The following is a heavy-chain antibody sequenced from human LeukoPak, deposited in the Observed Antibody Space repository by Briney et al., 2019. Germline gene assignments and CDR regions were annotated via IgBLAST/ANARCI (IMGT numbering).Heavy chain of an antibody. CDR1: GFTFSSYS. CDR3: AKAPVTSCRGAFCYPFDY. D-gene: IGHD2-15*01. CDR2: FSPSGGGT. J-gene: IGHJ4*02. V-gene: IGHV3-23*01. Sequence: GGSLRLSCAASGFTFSSYSMSWVRQAPGKGLEWVSAFSPSGGGTYYADSVKGRFTISRDNSKNTLYLQMNSLRAEDAAVYYCAKAPVTSCRGAFCYPFDYWGQGTLVTVSS.